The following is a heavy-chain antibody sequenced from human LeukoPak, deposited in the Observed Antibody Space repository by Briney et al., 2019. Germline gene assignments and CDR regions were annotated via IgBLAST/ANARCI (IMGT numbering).Heavy chain of an antibody. CDR2: IRYDGSNK. Sequence: GGSLRLSCAASGFTFSTYGMHWVRQAPGKGLEWVAFIRYDGSNKYYADSVKGRFTISRDNSKNSLYLQMNSLRAEDTAVYYCARGGSSGDYGDYDFDYWGQGTLVTVSS. J-gene: IGHJ4*02. D-gene: IGHD4-17*01. CDR3: ARGGSSGDYGDYDFDY. CDR1: GFTFSTYG. V-gene: IGHV3-30*02.